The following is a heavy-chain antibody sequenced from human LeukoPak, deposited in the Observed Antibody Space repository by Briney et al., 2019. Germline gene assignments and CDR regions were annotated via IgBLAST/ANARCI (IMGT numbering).Heavy chain of an antibody. J-gene: IGHJ6*04. CDR2: ISSSGSTI. Sequence: GGSLRLSCAASGFTFSCYEMNWVREAPGKGVEGVSYISSSGSTIYYADSVKGRFTISRDNAKNSLYLQMNSLRAEDTAVYYCAELGITMIGGVWGKGTTVTISS. D-gene: IGHD3-10*02. V-gene: IGHV3-48*03. CDR3: AELGITMIGGV. CDR1: GFTFSCYE.